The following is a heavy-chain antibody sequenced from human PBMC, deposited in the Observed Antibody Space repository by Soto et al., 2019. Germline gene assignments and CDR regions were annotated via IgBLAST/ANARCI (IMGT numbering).Heavy chain of an antibody. CDR3: AHSGHYDFWSGLRAVPRNWFDP. J-gene: IGHJ5*02. D-gene: IGHD3-3*01. CDR2: IYWDDDK. CDR1: GFSLSTSGVG. V-gene: IGHV2-5*02. Sequence: QITLKESGPTLVKPTQTLTLTCTFSGFSLSTSGVGVGWIRQPPGKALEWLALIYWDDDKRYSPSLKSRLTITKDTSKNQVGLRKTNMVPVDTATEYCAHSGHYDFWSGLRAVPRNWFDPWGQGTLVTVSS.